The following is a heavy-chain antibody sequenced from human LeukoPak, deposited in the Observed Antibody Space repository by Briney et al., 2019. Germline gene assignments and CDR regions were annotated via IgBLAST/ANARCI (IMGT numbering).Heavy chain of an antibody. V-gene: IGHV4-59*01. CDR3: ARAATNDYGDLAGWFDP. D-gene: IGHD4-17*01. CDR1: GGSISSYY. J-gene: IGHJ5*02. CDR2: IYYSGGT. Sequence: SETLSLTCTVSGGSISSYYWSWIRQPPGKGLEWIGYIYYSGGTNYNPSLKSRVTISVDTSKNRFSLKLRSMTAADTAVYYCARAATNDYGDLAGWFDPWGQGTLVIVSS.